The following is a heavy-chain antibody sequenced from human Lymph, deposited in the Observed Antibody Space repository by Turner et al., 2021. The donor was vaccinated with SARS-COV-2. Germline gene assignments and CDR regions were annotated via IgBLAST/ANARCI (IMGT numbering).Heavy chain of an antibody. D-gene: IGHD3-10*01. CDR2: ISYDGSNK. V-gene: IGHV3-30-3*01. CDR1: GFTFNNYP. CDR3: ARDSSGSGTLDY. J-gene: IGHJ4*02. Sequence: QLQLVESGGGVVQPGRSPSISCAASGFTFNNYPMHWVRQAPGKGLEWVAVISYDGSNKYYADSVKCRFTISRDNSKNTLYLQMNSLRAEDTAVYYCARDSSGSGTLDYWGQGTLVTVSS.